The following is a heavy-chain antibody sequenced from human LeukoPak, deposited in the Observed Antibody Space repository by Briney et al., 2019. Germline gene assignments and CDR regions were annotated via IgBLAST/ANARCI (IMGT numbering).Heavy chain of an antibody. V-gene: IGHV4-34*01. CDR2: INHSGST. D-gene: IGHD3-10*01. CDR3: ARDRSPYYYGSGSYLYYYGMDV. CDR1: GGSFSGYY. Sequence: SETLSLTCAVYGGSFSGYYWSWIRQPPGKGLEWIGEINHSGSTNYNPSLKSRVTISVDTSKNQFSLKLSSVTAADTAVYYCARDRSPYYYGSGSYLYYYGMDVWGQGTTATVSS. J-gene: IGHJ6*02.